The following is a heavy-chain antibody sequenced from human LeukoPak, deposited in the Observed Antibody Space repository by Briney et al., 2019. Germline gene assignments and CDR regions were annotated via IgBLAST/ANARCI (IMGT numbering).Heavy chain of an antibody. J-gene: IGHJ4*02. D-gene: IGHD5-12*01. Sequence: GGSLRLSCAASGFTFSSYWMHWVRQPPGKGLVWVSRINSDGSSTSYADSVKGRLTISRDNAKNKLYLQMNSLSAEDTAVYYCARGDGYAQRDWGQGTLVTVRS. CDR1: GFTFSSYW. CDR2: INSDGSST. V-gene: IGHV3-74*01. CDR3: ARGDGYAQRD.